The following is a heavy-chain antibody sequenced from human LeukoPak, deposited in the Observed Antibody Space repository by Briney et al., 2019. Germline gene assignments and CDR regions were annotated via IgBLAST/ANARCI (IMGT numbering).Heavy chain of an antibody. J-gene: IGHJ4*02. CDR3: ASDMYYYGSGSSPFDY. CDR2: IYYRGST. Sequence: PTETLSLTCSVSGGSISSNYWSWIRQPPGKGLEWIGYIYYRGSTNYNPSLKSRVTISVDTSKNQFSLKLSSVTAADTAVYYCASDMYYYGSGSSPFDYWGQGTLVTVSS. D-gene: IGHD3-10*01. V-gene: IGHV4-59*12. CDR1: GGSISSNY.